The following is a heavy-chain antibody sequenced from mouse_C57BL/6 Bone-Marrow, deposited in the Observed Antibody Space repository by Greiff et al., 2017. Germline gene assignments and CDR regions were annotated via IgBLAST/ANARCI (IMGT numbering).Heavy chain of an antibody. Sequence: QVQLQQPGAELVKPGASVKLSCKASGYTFTSYWMHWVKQRPGQGLEWIGMIHPNSGSTNYNEKFKSKATLTVDKSSSTAYMQLSSLTSEVSAVYYCARSTTVVASWYFDVWGTGTTVTVSS. J-gene: IGHJ1*03. CDR2: IHPNSGST. CDR1: GYTFTSYW. D-gene: IGHD1-1*01. V-gene: IGHV1-64*01. CDR3: ARSTTVVASWYFDV.